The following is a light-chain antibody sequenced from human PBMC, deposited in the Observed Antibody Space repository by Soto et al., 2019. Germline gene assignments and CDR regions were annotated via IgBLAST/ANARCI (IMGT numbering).Light chain of an antibody. CDR3: CSYAGSSTSLYV. J-gene: IGLJ1*01. CDR1: SSDVGSYNL. V-gene: IGLV2-23*02. Sequence: QSALTQPASVSGSPGQSITISCTGTSSDVGSYNLVSWYQQHPSKAPKLMIYEVSKRPSGVSNRFSGSKSGNTASLTISGLQAEDEADYYCCSYAGSSTSLYVFGTGTKLTVL. CDR2: EVS.